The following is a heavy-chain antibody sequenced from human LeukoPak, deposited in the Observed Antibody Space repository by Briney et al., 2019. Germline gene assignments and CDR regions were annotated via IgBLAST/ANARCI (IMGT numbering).Heavy chain of an antibody. CDR3: ARDFSWGFDY. V-gene: IGHV3-7*04. Sequence: PGGSLRLSCPASGFIFSDYYMSWIRQAPGKGLEWVANMKADEIETNSADSVKGRFTVSRDNARTSLYLHMNSLRVEDTAVYYCARDFSWGFDYWGQGALVTVSS. CDR1: GFIFSDYY. CDR2: MKADEIET. D-gene: IGHD7-27*01. J-gene: IGHJ4*02.